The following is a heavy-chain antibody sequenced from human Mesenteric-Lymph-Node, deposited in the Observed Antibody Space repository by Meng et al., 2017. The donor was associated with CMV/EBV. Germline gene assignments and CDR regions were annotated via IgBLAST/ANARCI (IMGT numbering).Heavy chain of an antibody. V-gene: IGHV1-2*02. J-gene: IGHJ5*02. D-gene: IGHD6-19*01. CDR1: GYTFTGYY. CDR2: INPNSGGT. CDR3: ARDWGSSVTGTQGWGWFDP. Sequence: ASVKVSCKASGYTFTGYYIHWVRQAPGQGLEWMGWINPNSGGTNYAQKFQGRVTMTRATSISTAYMELSRLISDDTAVFYCARDWGSSVTGTQGWGWFDPWGQGSLVTVSS.